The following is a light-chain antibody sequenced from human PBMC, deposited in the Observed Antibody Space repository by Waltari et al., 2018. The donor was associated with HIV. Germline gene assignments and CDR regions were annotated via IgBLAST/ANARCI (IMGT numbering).Light chain of an antibody. Sequence: EIVLTQSPGTLSLSPGERASLSCRASQSVSSSFLAWYQQKPGQTPRLLVYGASSRATGIPDRFSGSGSGTDFTLTISRLEPEDFAVYDCQQYSSSPLTFGGGTKVEIK. CDR3: QQYSSSPLT. CDR2: GAS. CDR1: QSVSSSF. J-gene: IGKJ4*01. V-gene: IGKV3-20*01.